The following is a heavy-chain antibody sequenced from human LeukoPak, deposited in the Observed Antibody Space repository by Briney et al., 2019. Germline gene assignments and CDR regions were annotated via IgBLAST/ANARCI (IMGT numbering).Heavy chain of an antibody. J-gene: IGHJ4*02. CDR2: ISYDGSIE. V-gene: IGHV3-30*04. D-gene: IGHD6-13*01. Sequence: GGSLRLSCAASGFTFSSYAMHWVRQAPGKGLEWVAVISYDGSIEAYADSVRGRFTVSRDKSKNTLYLQMNSLRVEDTAVYSCARDWGLISAADYFDYWGQGTLVTVSS. CDR3: ARDWGLISAADYFDY. CDR1: GFTFSSYA.